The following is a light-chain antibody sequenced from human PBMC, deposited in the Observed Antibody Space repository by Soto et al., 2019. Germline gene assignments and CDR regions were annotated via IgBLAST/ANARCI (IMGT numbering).Light chain of an antibody. CDR3: ASWDDSLRAVV. Sequence: QLVLTQPPSASGTPGQRVTISCSGSDFNTGSNHVSWYQQLPGTAPKSLIYGNVRRPSGVPDRFSGSKSGATASLAISGLRSEDEGVYYCASWDDSLRAVVFDGGTKLTVL. CDR1: DFNTGSNH. J-gene: IGLJ2*01. V-gene: IGLV1-47*01. CDR2: GNV.